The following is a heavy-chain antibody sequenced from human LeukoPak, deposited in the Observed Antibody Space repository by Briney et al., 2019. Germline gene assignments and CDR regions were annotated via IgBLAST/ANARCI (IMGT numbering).Heavy chain of an antibody. D-gene: IGHD2-2*01. Sequence: SVKVSCKASGGTFSSYAISWVRQAPGQGLEWMGGIIPIFGTANYAQKFQGRVTITADESTSTAYMELSSLRSEDTAVYYCARSRCSGSTSCYYFFFFDSWGQGSLVTVSS. CDR1: GGTFSSYA. CDR2: IIPIFGTA. J-gene: IGHJ4*02. V-gene: IGHV1-69*13. CDR3: ARSRCSGSTSCYYFFFFDS.